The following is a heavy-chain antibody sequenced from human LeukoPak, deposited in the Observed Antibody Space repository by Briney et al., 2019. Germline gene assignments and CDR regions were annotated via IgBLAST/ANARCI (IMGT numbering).Heavy chain of an antibody. CDR3: ARGALFDY. V-gene: IGHV4-59*01. CDR1: GGSISSYY. J-gene: IGHJ4*02. CDR2: IYYSGSA. Sequence: SETLSLTCTVSGGSISSYYWSWIRQPPGKGLEWIGYIYYSGSANYNPSLKSRVTISVDTSKNQFSLKLSSVTAADTAVYYCARGALFDYWGQGTLVTVSS.